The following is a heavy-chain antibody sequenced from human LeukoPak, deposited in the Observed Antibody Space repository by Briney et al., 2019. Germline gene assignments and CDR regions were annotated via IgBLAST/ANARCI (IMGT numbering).Heavy chain of an antibody. D-gene: IGHD2-2*01. CDR2: ISSSSSYI. Sequence: GGSLRLSCAASGFTFSSYSMNWVRQAPGKGLEWASSISSSSSYIYYADSVKGRFTISRDNAKNSLYLQMNSLRAEDTAVYYCAREREVYCSSTSCRDYWGQGTLVTVSS. V-gene: IGHV3-21*01. J-gene: IGHJ4*02. CDR1: GFTFSSYS. CDR3: AREREVYCSSTSCRDY.